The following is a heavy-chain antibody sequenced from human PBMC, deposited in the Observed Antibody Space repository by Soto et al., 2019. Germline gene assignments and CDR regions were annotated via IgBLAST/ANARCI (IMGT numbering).Heavy chain of an antibody. V-gene: IGHV3-30-3*01. Sequence: SLRLSCAASGFTFSSYAMHWVRQAPGKGLEWVAVISYDGSNKYYADSVKGRFTISRDNSKNTLYLQMNSLRAEDTAVYYCATYYGSGSYFPDHYYYGMDVWGQGTTVTVSS. D-gene: IGHD3-10*01. J-gene: IGHJ6*02. CDR2: ISYDGSNK. CDR3: ATYYGSGSYFPDHYYYGMDV. CDR1: GFTFSSYA.